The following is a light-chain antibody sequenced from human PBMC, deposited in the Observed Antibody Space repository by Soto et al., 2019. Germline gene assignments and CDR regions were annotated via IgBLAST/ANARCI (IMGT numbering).Light chain of an antibody. CDR3: SSYTSSSTLGV. CDR1: SSDVGGYNY. V-gene: IGLV2-14*01. J-gene: IGLJ2*01. CDR2: DVS. Sequence: QSALTQPASVSGSPGQSTTISCTGTSSDVGGYNYVSWYQQHPGKAPKLMIYDVSNRPSGVSNRFSGSKSGNTASLTISGLQAEDEDDYYCSSYTSSSTLGVFGGGTQLTVL.